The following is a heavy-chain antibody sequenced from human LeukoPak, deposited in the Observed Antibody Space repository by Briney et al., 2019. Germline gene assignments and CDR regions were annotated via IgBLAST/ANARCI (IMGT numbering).Heavy chain of an antibody. CDR2: ISYDGSNK. Sequence: PGGSLRLSCAASGFTFSSYGMHGVRQAPGKGLEWVAVISYDGSNKYYADSVKGRFTISRDNSKNTLYLQMNSLRAEDTAVYYCAKASQRIRPPDYWGQGTLVTASS. V-gene: IGHV3-30*18. CDR1: GFTFSSYG. CDR3: AKASQRIRPPDY. J-gene: IGHJ4*02. D-gene: IGHD1-1*01.